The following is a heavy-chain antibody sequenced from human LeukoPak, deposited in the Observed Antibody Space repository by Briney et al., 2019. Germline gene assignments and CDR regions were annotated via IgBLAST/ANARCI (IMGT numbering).Heavy chain of an antibody. Sequence: PSQTLSLTCAVSGGSISSGGYSWSWIRQPPGKGLEWIGYIYHSGSTYYNPSLKSRVTISVDTSKTQFSLKLSSVTAADTAVYYCARNIVGTPQPAFDYWGQGTLVTVSS. CDR3: ARNIVGTPQPAFDY. CDR2: IYHSGST. V-gene: IGHV4-30-2*01. CDR1: GGSISSGGYS. J-gene: IGHJ4*02. D-gene: IGHD1-26*01.